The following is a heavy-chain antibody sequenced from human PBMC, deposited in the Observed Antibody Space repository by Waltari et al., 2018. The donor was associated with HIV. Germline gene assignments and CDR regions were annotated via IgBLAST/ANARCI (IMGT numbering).Heavy chain of an antibody. CDR2: TDPGDSDT. CDR1: GYRFTNSW. D-gene: IGHD6-13*01. J-gene: IGHJ4*02. CDR3: ARRGMAAAGTGAVSFDY. Sequence: EVQLVQSGAEVKKPGEPLKISCKGSGYRFTNSWIGWVRQQPGKGMEWMGITDPGDSDTRYSPSFQVQVTISAVKSISTAYLQLSSLKASDTAMYYWARRGMAAAGTGAVSFDYWCQRTLVTVSS. V-gene: IGHV5-51*01.